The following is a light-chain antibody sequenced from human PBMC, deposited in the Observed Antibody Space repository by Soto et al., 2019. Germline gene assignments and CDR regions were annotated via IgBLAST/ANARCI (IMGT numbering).Light chain of an antibody. V-gene: IGKV1-5*03. CDR3: QQVNNYPLT. Sequence: DIQMTQSPSTLSASVGDRVTITCRASQSINNCLAWYQQKPGKAPKRLIYKASNLESGVPSRFSGSGSGTEFTLTISSLQPEDFATYYCQQVNNYPLTFGGGTKVDIK. CDR1: QSINNC. CDR2: KAS. J-gene: IGKJ4*01.